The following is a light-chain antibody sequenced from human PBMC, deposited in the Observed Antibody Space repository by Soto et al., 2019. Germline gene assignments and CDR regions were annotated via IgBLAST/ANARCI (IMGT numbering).Light chain of an antibody. Sequence: DNVMTQSPLSLPVTPGEPASISCRSSQSLLHSNGNNYVDWYLQKPGQSPQLLIYLGSSRASGVPDRFSGSASGTDFTLKISRVEAEDVGVYYCMQGLQSPTFGQGTRLEIK. J-gene: IGKJ5*01. CDR3: MQGLQSPT. CDR1: QSLLHSNGNNY. V-gene: IGKV2-28*01. CDR2: LGS.